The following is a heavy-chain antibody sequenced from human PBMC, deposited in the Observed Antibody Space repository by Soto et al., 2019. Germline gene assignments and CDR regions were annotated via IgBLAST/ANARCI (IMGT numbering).Heavy chain of an antibody. CDR1: GYTFTSYD. D-gene: IGHD2-2*01. Sequence: GASVKVSCKASGYTFTSYDINWVRQATGQGLEWMGWMNPNSGNTGYAQKFQGRVTMTRNTSISTAYMELSSLRSEDTAVYYCASGRPLGYHVVGSMDVWGQGTTVTVSS. J-gene: IGHJ6*02. V-gene: IGHV1-8*01. CDR2: MNPNSGNT. CDR3: ASGRPLGYHVVGSMDV.